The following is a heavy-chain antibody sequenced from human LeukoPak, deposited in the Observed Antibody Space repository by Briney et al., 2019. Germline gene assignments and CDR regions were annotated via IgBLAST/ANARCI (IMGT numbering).Heavy chain of an antibody. V-gene: IGHV3-33*08. CDR2: IWYDGSNK. J-gene: IGHJ4*02. CDR3: ARDKGDSYGYAYYFDY. Sequence: GGSLRLSCAASGFTFSSYGMHWVRQAPGKGLEWVAVIWYDGSNKYYADSVKGRFTISRDNSKNTLYLQMNSLRAEDTAVYYCARDKGDSYGYAYYFDYWGQGTLVTVSS. CDR1: GFTFSSYG. D-gene: IGHD5-18*01.